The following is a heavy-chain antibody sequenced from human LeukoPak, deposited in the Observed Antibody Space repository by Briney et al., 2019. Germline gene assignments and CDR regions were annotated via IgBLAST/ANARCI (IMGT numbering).Heavy chain of an antibody. J-gene: IGHJ6*04. D-gene: IGHD3-10*02. CDR1: GFTLSNAW. Sequence: GSLRLSCAASGFTLSNAWMNWIRQAPGKGLEWVSYISSSGSTIYYADSVKGRFTISRDNAKNSLYLQMYYCAELGITMIGGVWGKGTTVTISS. CDR2: ISSSGSTI. V-gene: IGHV3-48*04. CDR3: V.